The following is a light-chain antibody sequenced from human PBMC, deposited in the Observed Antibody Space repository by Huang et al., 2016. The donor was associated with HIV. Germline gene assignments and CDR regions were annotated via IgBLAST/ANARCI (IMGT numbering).Light chain of an antibody. CDR3: QQYDYWPPVT. CDR2: GAS. J-gene: IGKJ1*01. CDR1: QSIKSN. V-gene: IGKV3-15*01. Sequence: IVMTQSPVTLSVSPGERAALSCRAGQSIKSNLAWYQQKPGQAPRPLIYGASTRATGVPARVSGRGAGREFTLTINNLQSDDFAVYYCQQYDYWPPVTFGQGTKV.